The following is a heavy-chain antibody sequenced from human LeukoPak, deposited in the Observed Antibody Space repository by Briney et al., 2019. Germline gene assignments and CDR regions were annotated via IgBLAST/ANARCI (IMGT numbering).Heavy chain of an antibody. J-gene: IGHJ4*02. CDR2: IYYSGSS. CDR3: ASSDSSGYRTAGFDY. D-gene: IGHD3-22*01. CDR1: GGSISSYY. V-gene: IGHV4-59*01. Sequence: PSETLSLTCTVSGGSISSYYWNWLRQPRGKGLEWIWYIYYSGSSNYNPSLKSRVTISVDTSKNQFSLKLSSVSAADTAVYYCASSDSSGYRTAGFDYWGQGTLVTVSS.